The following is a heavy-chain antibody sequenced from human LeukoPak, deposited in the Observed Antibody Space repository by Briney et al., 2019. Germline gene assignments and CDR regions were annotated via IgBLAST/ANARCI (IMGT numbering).Heavy chain of an antibody. CDR3: AKDPQPYYDSSGYYSS. Sequence: GGSLRLSCAASGFTLNNYWMSWVRQAPGKGLEWVSAISGSGGSTYYADSVKGRFTISRDNSKNTLYLQMNSLRAEDTAVYYCAKDPQPYYDSSGYYSSWGQGTLVTVSS. J-gene: IGHJ5*02. CDR1: GFTLNNYW. V-gene: IGHV3-23*01. CDR2: ISGSGGST. D-gene: IGHD3-22*01.